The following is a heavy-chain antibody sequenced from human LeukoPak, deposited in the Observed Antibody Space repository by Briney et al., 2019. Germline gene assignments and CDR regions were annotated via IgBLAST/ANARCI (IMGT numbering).Heavy chain of an antibody. CDR1: GGSISSGEYY. CDR2: IYYSGST. Sequence: SQTLSLTCTVSGGSISSGEYYWSWIRQPPGKGLEWIGYIYYSGSTYYNPSLKSRVTISVDTSKNQFSLKLSSVTAADTAVYYCARGDGSGSRSWFDPWGQGTLVTVSS. CDR3: ARGDGSGSRSWFDP. J-gene: IGHJ5*02. V-gene: IGHV4-30-4*01. D-gene: IGHD3-10*01.